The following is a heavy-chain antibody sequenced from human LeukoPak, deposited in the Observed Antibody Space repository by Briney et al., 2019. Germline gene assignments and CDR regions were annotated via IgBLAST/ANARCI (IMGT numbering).Heavy chain of an antibody. V-gene: IGHV3-74*01. CDR1: GYTFSSYW. CDR2: IDTDGRTT. J-gene: IGHJ4*02. Sequence: GGSLRLSCAAFGYTFSSYWMHWVRQAPGKGLVWVSRIDTDGRTTNYADSVKGRFTNYRDNVQNTLYLQMNSLTAEDTAVYYCARDVAGARSYWGQGALVSVSS. CDR3: ARDVAGARSY. D-gene: IGHD3-10*01.